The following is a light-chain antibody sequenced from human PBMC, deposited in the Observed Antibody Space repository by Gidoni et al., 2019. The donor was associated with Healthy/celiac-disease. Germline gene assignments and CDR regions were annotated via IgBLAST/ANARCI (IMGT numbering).Light chain of an antibody. V-gene: IGKV1-13*02. CDR3: HHSNSYPQT. Sequence: AIQLTQSPSSLSASVGDRVTITCRASQGINSALDWYQQKPGKAPDLLIYHASTLESGVPSRFSGSGAGTDFTLPISSLQPEDFATYYCHHSNSYPQTFGQGTKVEIK. CDR1: QGINSA. CDR2: HAS. J-gene: IGKJ1*01.